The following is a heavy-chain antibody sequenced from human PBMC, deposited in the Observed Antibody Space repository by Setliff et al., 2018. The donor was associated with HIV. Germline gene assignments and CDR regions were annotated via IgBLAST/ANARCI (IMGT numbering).Heavy chain of an antibody. V-gene: IGHV4-34*01. CDR1: GFTVGNNH. D-gene: IGHD5-12*01. CDR3: ASIFNRRDGYWFQY. Sequence: PGGSLRLSCAASGFTVGNNHLTWVRQAPGKGLEWIGEINHSGSTNYNPSLETRVTMSVDTSKNQFSLKLNSVTAADTAVYYCASIFNRRDGYWFQYWGQGTLVTVSS. J-gene: IGHJ1*01. CDR2: INHSGST.